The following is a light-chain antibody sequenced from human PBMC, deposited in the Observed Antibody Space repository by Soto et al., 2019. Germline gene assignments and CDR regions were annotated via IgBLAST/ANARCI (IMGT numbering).Light chain of an antibody. Sequence: QSALTQPASVSGSPGQSITISCTGTSSDIGGYNYVSWYQQHPGKAPKLMIYDVSNRPSGLSNRFSGSKSGNTASLTISGLQAEDEADYYCSSYTTRRTLVFGGGTKADRP. V-gene: IGLV2-14*03. J-gene: IGLJ2*01. CDR2: DVS. CDR3: SSYTTRRTLV. CDR1: SSDIGGYNY.